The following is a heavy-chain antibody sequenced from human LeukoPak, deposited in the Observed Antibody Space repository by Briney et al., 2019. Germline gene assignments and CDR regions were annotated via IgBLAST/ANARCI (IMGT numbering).Heavy chain of an antibody. V-gene: IGHV3-23*01. CDR2: IFGRGDNT. CDR1: GFTFSSYG. D-gene: IGHD6-13*01. Sequence: GGSLRLSCAASGFTFSSYGMSWVRQAPGKGLEWVSTIFGRGDNTYYVDSVKGRFTISRDSSKNTLFLQMSSLRADDTAVYYCAKRGIAEAASFDYWGQGALVTVSS. J-gene: IGHJ4*02. CDR3: AKRGIAEAASFDY.